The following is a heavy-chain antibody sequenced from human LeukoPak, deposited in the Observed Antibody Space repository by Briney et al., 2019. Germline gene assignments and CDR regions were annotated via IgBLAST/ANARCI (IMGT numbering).Heavy chain of an antibody. J-gene: IGHJ5*02. Sequence: SVKVSCKASGGTFSSYAISWVRQAPGQGLEWMGGIIPIFGTANYAQKFQGRVTITADESTSTAYMELSSLRSEDTAVYYCARASRIAAAGPNWFNPWGQGTLVTVSS. CDR3: ARASRIAAAGPNWFNP. CDR2: IIPIFGTA. CDR1: GGTFSSYA. V-gene: IGHV1-69*13. D-gene: IGHD6-13*01.